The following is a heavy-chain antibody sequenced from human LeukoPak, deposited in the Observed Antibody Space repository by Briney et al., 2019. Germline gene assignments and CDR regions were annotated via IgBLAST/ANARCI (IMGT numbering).Heavy chain of an antibody. Sequence: SETLSLTCAVYGVSFSGYYWSWIRQPPGKGLEWIGEINHSGSTNYNPSLKSRVTISVDTSKNQFSLKLSSVTAADTAVYYCARARGGSGSPGFPFDYWGQGTLVTVSS. CDR3: ARARGGSGSPGFPFDY. D-gene: IGHD3-10*01. J-gene: IGHJ4*02. CDR1: GVSFSGYY. CDR2: INHSGST. V-gene: IGHV4-34*01.